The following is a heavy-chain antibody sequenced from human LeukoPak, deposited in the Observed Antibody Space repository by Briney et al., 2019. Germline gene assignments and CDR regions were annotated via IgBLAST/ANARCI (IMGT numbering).Heavy chain of an antibody. V-gene: IGHV4-59*01. CDR2: IYYSGST. Sequence: SETLSLTCTVSGGSISSYYWSWIRQPPGKGLEWIGYIYYSGSTNYNPSLKSRVTISVDTSKNQFSLKLSSVTAADTAVYYCASGRYYDILTGYPEYFQHWGQGTLVTVSS. CDR1: GGSISSYY. CDR3: ASGRYYDILTGYPEYFQH. J-gene: IGHJ1*01. D-gene: IGHD3-9*01.